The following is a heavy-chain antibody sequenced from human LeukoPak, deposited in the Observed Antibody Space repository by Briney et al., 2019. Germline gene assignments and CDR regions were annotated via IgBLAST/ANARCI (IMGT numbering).Heavy chain of an antibody. J-gene: IGHJ4*02. CDR1: GFTFSSYR. Sequence: GGSLRLSCAASGFTFSSYRMSWVRQAPGKGLEWVANIKQDGSEKYYVDSVKGRFTISRDNAKNSLYLQMNSLRAEDTAVYYCARDRVTAGFDYWGQGTLVTVSS. V-gene: IGHV3-7*01. CDR3: ARDRVTAGFDY. CDR2: IKQDGSEK. D-gene: IGHD6-19*01.